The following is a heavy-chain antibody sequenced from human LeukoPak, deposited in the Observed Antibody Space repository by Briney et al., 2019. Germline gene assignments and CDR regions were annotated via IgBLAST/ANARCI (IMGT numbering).Heavy chain of an antibody. CDR2: IRYAGSNT. Sequence: GGSLRLSCAASGFTFSSYFMHWVRQAPGKELVWVALIRYAGSNTYYADSLKGRFSISRDNSKNTLYLQMNSLRAEDTAVYYCAKDRVSGRYYHFDYWGQGTLVTVHS. J-gene: IGHJ4*02. CDR3: AKDRVSGRYYHFDY. V-gene: IGHV3-30*02. D-gene: IGHD1-26*01. CDR1: GFTFSSYF.